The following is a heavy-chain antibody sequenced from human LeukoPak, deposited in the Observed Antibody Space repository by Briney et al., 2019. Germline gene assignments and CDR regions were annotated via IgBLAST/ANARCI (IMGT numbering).Heavy chain of an antibody. CDR1: GGSISSGDYY. D-gene: IGHD2-2*01. V-gene: IGHV4-30-4*01. Sequence: SETLSLTCTVSGGSISSGDYYWSWIRQPPGKGLEWIGYIYYSGSTYYNPSLKSRFTISVDTSKNQFSLKLSSVTAADTAVYYCARDRGVVPAAPYYYYGMDVWGQGTTVTVSS. J-gene: IGHJ6*02. CDR3: ARDRGVVPAAPYYYYGMDV. CDR2: IYYSGST.